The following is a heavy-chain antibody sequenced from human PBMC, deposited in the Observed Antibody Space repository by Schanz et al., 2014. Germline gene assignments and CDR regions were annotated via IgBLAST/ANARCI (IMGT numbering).Heavy chain of an antibody. CDR1: GGTFSSYS. CDR3: ARGGYSSGWYDRDIAHFDY. Sequence: QVQLVQSGAEVKKPGSSVKVSCKASGGTFSSYSISWVRQAPGQGLQWMGWISAYNGHTNYAQTLQGRITLTTDTATSTAYMELRSLRSDDTAVYYCARGGYSSGWYDRDIAHFDYWGQGTLVTVSS. J-gene: IGHJ4*02. V-gene: IGHV1-18*01. D-gene: IGHD6-19*01. CDR2: ISAYNGHT.